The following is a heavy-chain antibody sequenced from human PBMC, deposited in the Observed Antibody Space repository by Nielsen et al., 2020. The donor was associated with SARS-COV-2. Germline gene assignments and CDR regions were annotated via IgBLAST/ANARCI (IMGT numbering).Heavy chain of an antibody. J-gene: IGHJ4*02. Sequence: SETLSLTCAVYGGSFSGYYWSWIRQPPGKGLEWIGEINYSGSTNYNPSLKSRVTISIDTSKNQFSLKLSSVTAADTAVYYCARAGRSRNRVVAASRRSFYFDYWGQGTVVTVSS. CDR1: GGSFSGYY. V-gene: IGHV4-34*01. D-gene: IGHD2-15*01. CDR3: ARAGRSRNRVVAASRRSFYFDY. CDR2: INYSGST.